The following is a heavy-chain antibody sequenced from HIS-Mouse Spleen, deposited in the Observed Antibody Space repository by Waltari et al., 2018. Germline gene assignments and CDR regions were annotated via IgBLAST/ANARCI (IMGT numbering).Heavy chain of an antibody. J-gene: IGHJ3*02. V-gene: IGHV1-58*02. Sequence: QMQLVQSGPEVKKPGTSVKVSCKASGFTFTSSAMQWVRQARGQRLEWIGWIVVGSGNTNYAQKFQERVTITRDMSTSTAYMELSSMRSEDTAVYYCAADTEYDWNYNAFDIWGQGTMVTVSS. CDR3: AADTEYDWNYNAFDI. CDR2: IVVGSGNT. D-gene: IGHD1-7*01. CDR1: GFTFTSSA.